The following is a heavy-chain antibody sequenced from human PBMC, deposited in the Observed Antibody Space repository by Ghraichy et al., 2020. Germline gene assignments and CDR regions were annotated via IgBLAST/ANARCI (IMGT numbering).Heavy chain of an antibody. D-gene: IGHD3-9*01. V-gene: IGHV3-21*01. Sequence: GGSLRLSCAASGFTFSSYSMNWVRQAPGKGLEWVSSISSSSSYIYYADSVKGRFTISRDNAKNSLYLQMNSLRAEDTAVYYCARLGAEYYDILTGYYNHCYGMDVWGQGTTVTVSS. CDR3: ARLGAEYYDILTGYYNHCYGMDV. J-gene: IGHJ6*02. CDR1: GFTFSSYS. CDR2: ISSSSSYI.